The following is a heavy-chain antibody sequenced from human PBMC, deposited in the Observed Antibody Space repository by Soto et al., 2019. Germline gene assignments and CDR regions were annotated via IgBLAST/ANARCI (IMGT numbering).Heavy chain of an antibody. CDR1: GFTFSSFG. J-gene: IGHJ4*02. Sequence: QVQLVESGGGVVQPGRSLRLSCAASGFTFSSFGMHWVRQAPGKGLEWVALISYDGSNKYYADSVKGRFTISRDKSKNTLYLQRNSRRAEDTAVYYCAKDRGWSSADLDYWGQGTLVTVSS. D-gene: IGHD6-19*01. V-gene: IGHV3-30*18. CDR2: ISYDGSNK. CDR3: AKDRGWSSADLDY.